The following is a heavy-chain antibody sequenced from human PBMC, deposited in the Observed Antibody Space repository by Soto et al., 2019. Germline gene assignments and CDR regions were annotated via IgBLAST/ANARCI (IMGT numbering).Heavy chain of an antibody. Sequence: LRLSCVASGFNFGNFGMHWVRQAPGKGLEWLTVISNDENIKQDSVRGRFAIARDNSKNTLYLHLTSLRAEDTAIYYCARGLRGVLDLWGQGTLVTVSS. CDR3: ARGLRGVLDL. CDR2: ISNDENIK. CDR1: GFNFGNFG. J-gene: IGHJ4*02. V-gene: IGHV3-33*01. D-gene: IGHD1-1*01.